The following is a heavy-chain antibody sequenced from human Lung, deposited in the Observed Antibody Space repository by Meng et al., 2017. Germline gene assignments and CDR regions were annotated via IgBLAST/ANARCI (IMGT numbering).Heavy chain of an antibody. J-gene: IGHJ4*02. D-gene: IGHD2-15*01. V-gene: IGHV1-18*01. Sequence: QVTLMQSGAEVKQPGASLKVSCKSSGYTFTTYGISWVRQAPGQGLEWMGWISPYNGYTSSIQKFQGRVTMTTDTSTSTAYMELMSLGSDDTAVYYCAILSHCTGGTCYPYDYWGQGTLVTVSS. CDR3: AILSHCTGGTCYPYDY. CDR1: GYTFTTYG. CDR2: ISPYNGYT.